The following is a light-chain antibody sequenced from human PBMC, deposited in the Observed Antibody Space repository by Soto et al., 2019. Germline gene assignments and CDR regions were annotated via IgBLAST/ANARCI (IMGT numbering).Light chain of an antibody. V-gene: IGKV1-39*01. J-gene: IGKJ1*01. Sequence: DIQMTQSPSSLSASVGDRVTISCRASQGISDYLSWFQQKPGEAPKLLINTASTLQSAVPIRFSGAGSRTHYSLTISGLQPEDSATNYCQQTYSFPWTFGQGTRVDIK. CDR1: QGISDY. CDR3: QQTYSFPWT. CDR2: TAS.